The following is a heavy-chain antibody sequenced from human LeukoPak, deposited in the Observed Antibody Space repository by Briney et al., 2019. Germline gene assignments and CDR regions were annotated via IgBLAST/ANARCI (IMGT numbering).Heavy chain of an antibody. Sequence: GGSLRLSCAASGFTFSSYWMSWVRQAPGKGLEWVANIKQDGSEKYYVDSVKGRFTISRDNAKNSLYLQMNSLRAEDTAVYYCARGGQPGPNYYYYYYMDVWGKGTTVTVSS. CDR3: ARGGQPGPNYYYYYYMDV. J-gene: IGHJ6*03. V-gene: IGHV3-7*01. D-gene: IGHD1-14*01. CDR1: GFTFSSYW. CDR2: IKQDGSEK.